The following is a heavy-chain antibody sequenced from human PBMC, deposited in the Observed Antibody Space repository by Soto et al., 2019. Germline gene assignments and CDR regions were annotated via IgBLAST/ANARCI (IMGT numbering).Heavy chain of an antibody. CDR2: ISGYNGNT. CDR1: GYSFTTYG. V-gene: IGHV1-18*01. CDR3: AREGPAPYYYYGMDV. Sequence: QVQLVQSRGEVKKPGASVKVSCKTSGYSFTTYGISWVRQAPGQGLEWMGWISGYNGNTNYAQKLQGRVTMTTDTSTSTAYMELRSLRSDDTAVYYCAREGPAPYYYYGMDVWGQGSTVRLL. J-gene: IGHJ6*02.